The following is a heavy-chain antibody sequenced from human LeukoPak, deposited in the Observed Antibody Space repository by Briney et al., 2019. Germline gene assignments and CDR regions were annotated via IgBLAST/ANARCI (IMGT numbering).Heavy chain of an antibody. J-gene: IGHJ6*02. CDR3: AKEVNTMIVVVSGTMDV. D-gene: IGHD3-22*01. CDR1: GLTFSSYA. Sequence: PGGSLRLSCAASGLTFSSYAMSWVRQAPGKGLEWVSAISGSGGSTYYADSVKGRFTISRDNSKNTLYLQMNSLRAEDTAVYYCAKEVNTMIVVVSGTMDVWGQGTTVTVSS. CDR2: ISGSGGST. V-gene: IGHV3-23*01.